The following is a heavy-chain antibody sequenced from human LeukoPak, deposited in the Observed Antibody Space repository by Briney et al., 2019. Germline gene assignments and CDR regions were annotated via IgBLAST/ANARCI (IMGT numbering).Heavy chain of an antibody. J-gene: IGHJ4*02. Sequence: GESLKTSCKGSGYSFTNYWIGWLRQMPGKGLEWMGIIYPGDSDTRYSPSFQGQVTISADKSISTAYLQWSSLKASDTAMYYCARHRPYSSGWRHFDYWGQGTLVTVSS. CDR1: GYSFTNYW. V-gene: IGHV5-51*01. D-gene: IGHD6-19*01. CDR3: ARHRPYSSGWRHFDY. CDR2: IYPGDSDT.